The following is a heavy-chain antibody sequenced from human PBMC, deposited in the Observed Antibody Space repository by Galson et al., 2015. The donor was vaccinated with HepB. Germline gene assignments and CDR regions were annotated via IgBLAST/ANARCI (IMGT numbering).Heavy chain of an antibody. D-gene: IGHD3-10*01. CDR2: IKSKTDGGTT. V-gene: IGHV3-15*01. J-gene: IGHJ3*02. Sequence: SLRLSCAASGFTFSNAWMSWVRQAPGKGLEWVGRIKSKTDGGTTDYAAPVKGRFTISRDDSKNTLYLQMNSLKTEDTAVYYCTTDAHYYGYRALGAFDIWGQGTMVTVSS. CDR1: GFTFSNAW. CDR3: TTDAHYYGYRALGAFDI.